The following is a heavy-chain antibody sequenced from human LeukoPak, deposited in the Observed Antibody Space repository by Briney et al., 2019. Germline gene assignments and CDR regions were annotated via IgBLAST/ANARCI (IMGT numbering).Heavy chain of an antibody. V-gene: IGHV4-39*01. D-gene: IGHD1-26*01. CDR2: IFFSGRI. CDR1: GGSIRTTNYY. Sequence: SDTLSLPCMVSGGSIRTTNYYWVWIRPPPGRGLEWIGSIFFSGRIINNPSLQSRLAISADTSTPQSSQKLCCVTAAQTAVYYCASLRKYGGSYYLDYWGQGTLGTVSS. J-gene: IGHJ4*02. CDR3: ASLRKYGGSYYLDY.